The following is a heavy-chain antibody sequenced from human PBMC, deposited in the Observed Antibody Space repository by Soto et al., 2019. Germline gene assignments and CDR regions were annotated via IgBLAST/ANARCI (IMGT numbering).Heavy chain of an antibody. V-gene: IGHV3-23*01. CDR2: ISATGGST. CDR1: GFTFNNYA. J-gene: IGHJ4*02. Sequence: GSLRLSCAASGFTFNNYAMNWVRQAPGKGLEWVATISATGGSTYYTDSVKGRFTISRDNSKNTLYLQMNGLRVEDTAVYYCAKDRLAGNFDYWGQGTQVTVSS. CDR3: AKDRLAGNFDY.